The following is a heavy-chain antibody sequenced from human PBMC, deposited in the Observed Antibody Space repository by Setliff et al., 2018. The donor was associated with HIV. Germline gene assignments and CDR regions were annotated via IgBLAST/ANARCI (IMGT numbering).Heavy chain of an antibody. CDR1: GYSFTTFG. CDR3: AKLQEGHVYSHYDS. D-gene: IGHD2-21*01. J-gene: IGHJ4*02. V-gene: IGHV1-18*01. Sequence: GASVKVSCKASGYSFTTFGITWVRQAPGQGLEWLGWVNPNSGDAIYAQRFQGRLTMTRDTSTSTVYMELSSLRAEDTAVYYCAKLQEGHVYSHYDSWGQGTLVTVSS. CDR2: VNPNSGDA.